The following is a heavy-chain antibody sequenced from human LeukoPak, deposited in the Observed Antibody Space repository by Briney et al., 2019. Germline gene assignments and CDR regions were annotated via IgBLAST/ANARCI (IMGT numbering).Heavy chain of an antibody. CDR2: IYYSGST. Sequence: PSETLSLTCAVSGGSISSGGYSWSWIRQPPGKGLEWIGYIYYSGSTYYNPSLKSRVTISVDTSKNQFSLKLSSVTAADTAVYYCARGDSSALDAGNAFDIWGQGTMVTVSS. V-gene: IGHV4-30-4*07. J-gene: IGHJ3*02. D-gene: IGHD3-22*01. CDR3: ARGDSSALDAGNAFDI. CDR1: GGSISSGGYS.